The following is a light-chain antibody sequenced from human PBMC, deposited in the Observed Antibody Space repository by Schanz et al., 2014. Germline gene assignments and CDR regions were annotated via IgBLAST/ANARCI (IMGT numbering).Light chain of an antibody. J-gene: IGKJ1*01. Sequence: DIQMTQSPSTLSASVGDRVTITCRASQSISGWLAWFQQKPGKAPKLLVYDASTLESGVPPRFSGSGSGTDFTLTISSLQPDDFATYYCQQSYSTPRTFGQGTKVEIK. CDR3: QQSYSTPRT. CDR2: DAS. CDR1: QSISGW. V-gene: IGKV1-5*01.